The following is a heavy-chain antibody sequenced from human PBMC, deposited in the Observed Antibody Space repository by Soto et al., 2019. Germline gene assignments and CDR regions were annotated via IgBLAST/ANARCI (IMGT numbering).Heavy chain of an antibody. CDR1: GFTFSSYS. Sequence: EVQLVESGGGLVQPGGSLRLSCAASGFTFSSYSMKWVRQAPVKGLEWVSYISSSGSTIYYADSVKSRVTISRDNANNSLYLQMKSLRAEDTGVYYCARADPGGSMGDYFDYCGQGTLVTVSS. CDR3: ARADPGGSMGDYFDY. D-gene: IGHD1-26*01. CDR2: ISSSGSTI. J-gene: IGHJ4*02. V-gene: IGHV3-48*01.